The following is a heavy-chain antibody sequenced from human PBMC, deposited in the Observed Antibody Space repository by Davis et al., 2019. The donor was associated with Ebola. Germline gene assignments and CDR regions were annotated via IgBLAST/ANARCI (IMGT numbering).Heavy chain of an antibody. CDR1: GGTFSSYA. D-gene: IGHD2-21*02. CDR3: ARVNTFCGGDCYSY. V-gene: IGHV1-69*13. Sequence: AASVKVSCKASGGTFSSYAISWVRQAPGQGLEWMGGIIPIFGTANYAQKFQGRVTITADESTSTAYMELSSLRSEDTAVYYCARVNTFCGGDCYSYWGQGTQVTVSS. J-gene: IGHJ4*02. CDR2: IIPIFGTA.